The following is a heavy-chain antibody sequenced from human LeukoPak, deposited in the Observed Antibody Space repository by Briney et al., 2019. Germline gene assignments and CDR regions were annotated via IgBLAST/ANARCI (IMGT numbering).Heavy chain of an antibody. CDR2: IYYSGST. CDR3: ARRSGVLDSRDSRYYFDH. V-gene: IGHV4-59*11. CDR1: GGSISSHY. Sequence: SETLSLTCIVSGGSISSHYWSWIRQTPGKGLEYIGYIYYSGSTDYNPSLKSRVTISLDTSKNQFSLHLRSVTAADTAVYYCARRSGVLDSRDSRYYFDHWGQGTLVTVSS. J-gene: IGHJ4*02. D-gene: IGHD3-22*01.